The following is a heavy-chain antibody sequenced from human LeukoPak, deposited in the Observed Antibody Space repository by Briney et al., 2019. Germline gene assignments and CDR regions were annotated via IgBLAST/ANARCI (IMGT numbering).Heavy chain of an antibody. Sequence: SETLSLTCTVSRVSINNQYWSWIRQPAGKGLEWIGRMYTNGESDYNPSLKSRVAMSVDTSKSQFSLKLNYMTAADTALYYCARGYYGGADSWGQGILVIVSS. V-gene: IGHV4-4*07. D-gene: IGHD3-16*01. CDR2: MYTNGES. CDR1: RVSINNQY. CDR3: ARGYYGGADS. J-gene: IGHJ4*02.